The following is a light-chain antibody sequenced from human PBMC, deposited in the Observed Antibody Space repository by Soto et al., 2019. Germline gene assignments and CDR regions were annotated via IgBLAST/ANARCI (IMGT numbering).Light chain of an antibody. J-gene: IGKJ1*01. CDR1: QSISSW. V-gene: IGKV1-5*01. CDR3: QQYNTYWT. CDR2: DAS. Sequence: DIQMTQSPSTLSASVGDRVTITCRASQSISSWLAWYQQKPGKAPKLLIYDASSLESGVPSRFRGSGSGTEFTLTISSLQPDDFATYCCQQYNTYWTFGQGTKVEIK.